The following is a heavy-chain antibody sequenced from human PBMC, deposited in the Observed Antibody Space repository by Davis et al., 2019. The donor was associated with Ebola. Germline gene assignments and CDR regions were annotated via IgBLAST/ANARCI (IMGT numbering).Heavy chain of an antibody. CDR3: ARDRGGDNGMDV. CDR2: IWHDGNEK. CDR1: GFSFSSYG. V-gene: IGHV3-33*01. D-gene: IGHD5-24*01. Sequence: GESLKISCAASGFSFSSYGMHWVRQAPGKGLEWVAVIWHDGNEKFYVDSVKGRFTISRDNSKNVLYLQMNSLRAEDTAVYHCARDRGGDNGMDVWGQGTTVTVS. J-gene: IGHJ6*02.